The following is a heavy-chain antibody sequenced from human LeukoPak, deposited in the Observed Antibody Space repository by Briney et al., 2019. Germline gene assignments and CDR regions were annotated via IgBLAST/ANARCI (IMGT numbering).Heavy chain of an antibody. CDR1: GGSFSGYY. J-gene: IGHJ4*02. Sequence: SETLSLTCAVYGGSFSGYYWSWIRQPPGKGLEWIGEINHSGSTNYNPSLKSRVTISVDTSKNQFSLKLSSVTAADTAVYYCVRGDGSGSYLDYFDYWGQGTLVTVSS. CDR3: VRGDGSGSYLDYFDY. D-gene: IGHD3-10*01. CDR2: INHSGST. V-gene: IGHV4-34*01.